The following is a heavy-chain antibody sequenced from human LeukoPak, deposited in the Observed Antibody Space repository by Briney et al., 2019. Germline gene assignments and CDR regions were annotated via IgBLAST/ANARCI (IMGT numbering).Heavy chain of an antibody. CDR3: ARDHMIGYGMDV. CDR1: GFTFSNNG. V-gene: IGHV3-48*04. Sequence: GGSLRLSCAASGFTFSNNGMHWVRQAPGKGLEWVSYISSSSSIIYYADSVKGRFTISRDNAKNSLYLQMSSLRAEDTAVYYCARDHMIGYGMDVWGQGTTVTVSS. D-gene: IGHD3-22*01. CDR2: ISSSSSII. J-gene: IGHJ6*02.